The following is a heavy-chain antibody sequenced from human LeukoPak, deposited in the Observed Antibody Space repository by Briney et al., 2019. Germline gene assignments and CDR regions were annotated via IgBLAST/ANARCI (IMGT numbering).Heavy chain of an antibody. D-gene: IGHD3-16*02. CDR1: GGSISSSNYY. V-gene: IGHV4-39*01. J-gene: IGHJ4*02. CDR2: MYYSGNT. Sequence: SETLSLTCTVSGGSISSSNYYWGWIRQPPGKGLEWIGSMYYSGNTDYNPSLKSRVTISVDTSKNQFSLKVNSVTAADTAVYYCARTLGWASSRYPFDGWGQGTLVAVSS. CDR3: ARTLGWASSRYPFDG.